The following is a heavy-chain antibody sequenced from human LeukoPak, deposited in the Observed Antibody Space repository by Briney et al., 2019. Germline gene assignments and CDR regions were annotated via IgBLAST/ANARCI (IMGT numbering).Heavy chain of an antibody. CDR3: AGWELAPYYFDY. J-gene: IGHJ4*02. Sequence: PGRSLRLSCAASGFTFSSYGMHWVRQAPGKGLEWVAVISYDGSNKYYADSVKGRFTISRDNSKNTLYLQMNSLRAEDTAVYYCAGWELAPYYFDYWGQGTLVTVSS. V-gene: IGHV3-30*03. CDR2: ISYDGSNK. CDR1: GFTFSSYG. D-gene: IGHD1-26*01.